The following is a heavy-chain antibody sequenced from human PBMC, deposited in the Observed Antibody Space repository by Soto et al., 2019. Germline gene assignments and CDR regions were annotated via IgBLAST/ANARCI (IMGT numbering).Heavy chain of an antibody. D-gene: IGHD6-13*01. J-gene: IGHJ4*02. Sequence: QVQLQQWGAGLLKPSETLSLTCAVNGGSFTGYYGAWIRQSPGKGLEWIGEISHSGRTNYNPSLKNRATLSVDTSKNRFSLTVSSVTAADTGMYYCARNGGSTWYYFDSWGQGTVVTVSS. CDR2: ISHSGRT. V-gene: IGHV4-34*01. CDR1: GGSFTGYY. CDR3: ARNGGSTWYYFDS.